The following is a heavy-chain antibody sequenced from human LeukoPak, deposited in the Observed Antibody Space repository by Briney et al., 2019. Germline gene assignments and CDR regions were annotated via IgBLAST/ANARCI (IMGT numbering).Heavy chain of an antibody. J-gene: IGHJ4*02. D-gene: IGHD3-10*01. V-gene: IGHV3-23*01. CDR3: AKGHYGSGSYSE. Sequence: GGSLRLSCATSGFTFNSYAMTWGRQAPGKGLEWVSDISGSGDTTYYANSVKGQFTISRDSSKNTLYLQMNSLRAEDTAVYYCAKGHYGSGSYSEWGQGTLVTVSS. CDR1: GFTFNSYA. CDR2: ISGSGDTT.